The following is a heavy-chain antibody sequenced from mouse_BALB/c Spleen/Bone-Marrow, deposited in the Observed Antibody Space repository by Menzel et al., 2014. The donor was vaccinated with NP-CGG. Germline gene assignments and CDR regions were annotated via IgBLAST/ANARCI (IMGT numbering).Heavy chain of an antibody. D-gene: IGHD2-4*01. J-gene: IGHJ3*01. V-gene: IGHV4-1*02. Sequence: EVKLLESGGGLVQPGGSLKLSCAASGFDFSRYWMSWVRQAPGKGLEWIGEINPDSSTINYTPSLKDKFIISRDNAKNALYLQMSKVRSEDTALYYCAGPGGPTMIPQAWFAYWGQGTLVTVSA. CDR2: INPDSSTI. CDR3: AGPGGPTMIPQAWFAY. CDR1: GFDFSRYW.